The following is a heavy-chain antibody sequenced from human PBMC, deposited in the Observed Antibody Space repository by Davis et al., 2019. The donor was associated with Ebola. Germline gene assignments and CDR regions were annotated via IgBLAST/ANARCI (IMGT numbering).Heavy chain of an antibody. CDR1: GGSISSYH. D-gene: IGHD4-23*01. CDR2: IYYSGSS. Sequence: MPSETLSLTCTVSGGSISSYHWSWIRQPPGKGLEWIGYIYYSGSSSHNPSLKSRVTISVDTSKNQVSLKLSSVTAADTAVYYCARGRAIRWRGIFDYWGQGTLVTVSS. CDR3: ARGRAIRWRGIFDY. V-gene: IGHV4-59*12. J-gene: IGHJ4*02.